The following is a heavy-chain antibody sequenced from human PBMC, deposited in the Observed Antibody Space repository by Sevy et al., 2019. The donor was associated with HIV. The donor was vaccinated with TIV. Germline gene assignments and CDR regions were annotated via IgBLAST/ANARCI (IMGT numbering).Heavy chain of an antibody. CDR3: TTAAQHYDILTGYYIRVSYGRDGMDV. D-gene: IGHD3-9*01. Sequence: GGSLRLSCAASGFTFSNAWMSWVRQAPGKGLEWVGRIKSKTDAGTTAYAAPVKGRFTISRDDSKNTLYLQMNSLKTEDTDVYYCTTAAQHYDILTGYYIRVSYGRDGMDVWGQGTTVTVSS. CDR2: IKSKTDAGTT. CDR1: GFTFSNAW. J-gene: IGHJ6*02. V-gene: IGHV3-15*01.